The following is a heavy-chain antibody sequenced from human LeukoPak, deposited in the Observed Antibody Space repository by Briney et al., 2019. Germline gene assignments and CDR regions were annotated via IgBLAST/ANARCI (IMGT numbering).Heavy chain of an antibody. J-gene: IGHJ4*02. CDR3: ASLKGDYPSY. D-gene: IGHD4-17*01. V-gene: IGHV3-21*01. CDR2: ISSSSSYI. CDR1: GFTFSSYS. Sequence: GGSLRLSCAASGFTFSSYSMNWVRQAPGKGPEWVSSISSSSSYIYYADSVKGRFTISRDNAKNSLYLQMNSLRAEDTAVYYCASLKGDYPSYWGQGTLVTVSS.